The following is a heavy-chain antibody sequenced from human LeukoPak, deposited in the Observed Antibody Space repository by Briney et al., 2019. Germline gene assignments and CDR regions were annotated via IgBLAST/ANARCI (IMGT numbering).Heavy chain of an antibody. CDR3: ARGVSFRMVGTATDFDY. J-gene: IGHJ4*02. D-gene: IGHD2-21*02. CDR1: GFTFGSFS. V-gene: IGHV3-21*01. Sequence: GGSLRLSCAASGFTFGSFSMNWVRQAPGGGLEWVSTITSGSGYIQYADSVKGRFTVSRDNAKNSLYLQMNSLRAEDTAVYYCARGVSFRMVGTATDFDYWGQGTLVTVSS. CDR2: ITSGSGYI.